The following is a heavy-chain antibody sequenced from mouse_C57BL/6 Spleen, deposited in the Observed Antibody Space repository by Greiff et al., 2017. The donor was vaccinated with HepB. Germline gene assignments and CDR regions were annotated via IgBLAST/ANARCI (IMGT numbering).Heavy chain of an antibody. Sequence: EVKLVESGGGLVKPGGSLKLSCAASGFTFSDYGMHWVRQAPEKGLEWVAYISSGSSTIYYADTVKGRFTISRDNAKNTLFLQMTSLRSEDTAMYYCARNYDGSWFAYWGQGTLVTVSA. V-gene: IGHV5-17*01. CDR1: GFTFSDYG. CDR2: ISSGSSTI. CDR3: ARNYDGSWFAY. D-gene: IGHD2-3*01. J-gene: IGHJ3*01.